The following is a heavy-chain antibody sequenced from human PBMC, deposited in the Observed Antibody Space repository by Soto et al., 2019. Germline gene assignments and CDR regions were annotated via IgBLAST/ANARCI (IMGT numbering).Heavy chain of an antibody. CDR1: GGSISSYD. D-gene: IGHD2-15*01. J-gene: IGHJ4*02. CDR3: ARTDIVVMDTLFDC. Sequence: SGTLSLTCTVSGGSISSYDWSWIRLPPGKGLEWIGYIYYSGSTNYNPSLKSRVTISVDTSKNQFSLKLSSVTAADTAVYYCARTDIVVMDTLFDCWGQGTLVTVSS. V-gene: IGHV4-59*01. CDR2: IYYSGST.